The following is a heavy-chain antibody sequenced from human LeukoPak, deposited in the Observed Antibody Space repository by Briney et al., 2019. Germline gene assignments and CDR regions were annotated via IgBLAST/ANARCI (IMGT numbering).Heavy chain of an antibody. CDR1: GFTFSSYG. CDR2: IRYDGSNK. Sequence: GGSLRLSCAASGFTFSSYGMHWVRQAPGKGLEWVAFIRYDGSNKCYADSVKGRSTISRGNSKNTLYLQMNSLRAEDTAVYYCAKDSALYCSSTSCYTGLDYWGQGTLVTVSS. D-gene: IGHD2-2*02. J-gene: IGHJ4*02. CDR3: AKDSALYCSSTSCYTGLDY. V-gene: IGHV3-30*02.